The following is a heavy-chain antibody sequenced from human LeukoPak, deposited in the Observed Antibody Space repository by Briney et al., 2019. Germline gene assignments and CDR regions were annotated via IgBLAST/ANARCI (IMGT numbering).Heavy chain of an antibody. CDR3: ARQEYSSSWYPDY. V-gene: IGHV5-51*01. D-gene: IGHD6-13*01. CDR2: IYPGDSDT. J-gene: IGHJ4*02. CDR1: GYRFTSYW. Sequence: GGSLQISCKGSGYRFTSYWIGWVRQMPGKGLEGMGIIYPGDSDTRYSPSFQGQVTISADKSISTAYLQWSSLKASYTAMYFCARQEYSSSWYPDYWGQGTLVTVSS.